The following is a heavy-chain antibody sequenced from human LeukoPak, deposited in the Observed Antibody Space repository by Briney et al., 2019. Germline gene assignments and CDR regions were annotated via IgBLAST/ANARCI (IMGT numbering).Heavy chain of an antibody. Sequence: SVKVSCKASGGTFSSYAISWVRQAPGQGLEWMGGIIPIFGAANYAQKFQGRVTITADESTSTAYMELSSLRSEDTAVYYCARGGYYDTPNWFDPWGQGTLVTVSS. CDR3: ARGGYYDTPNWFDP. V-gene: IGHV1-69*13. J-gene: IGHJ5*02. CDR2: IIPIFGAA. CDR1: GGTFSSYA. D-gene: IGHD3-22*01.